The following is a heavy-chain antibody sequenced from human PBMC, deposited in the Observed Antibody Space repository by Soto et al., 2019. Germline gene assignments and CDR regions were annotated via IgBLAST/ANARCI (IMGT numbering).Heavy chain of an antibody. V-gene: IGHV1-18*01. J-gene: IGHJ6*02. CDR3: ARSYSSGWEPRGYYYYYYGMDV. Sequence: ASVKVACKPFGYTLTSYGISWVRQAPGQGLEWMGWISAYNGNTNYAQKRQGRVTMTTDTSTSTAYMELRSLRSDDTAVYYCARSYSSGWEPRGYYYYYYGMDVWGQGTTVTVSS. CDR1: GYTLTSYG. CDR2: ISAYNGNT. D-gene: IGHD6-19*01.